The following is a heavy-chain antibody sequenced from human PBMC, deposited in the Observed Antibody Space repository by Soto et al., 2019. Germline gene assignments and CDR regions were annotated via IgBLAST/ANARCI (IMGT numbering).Heavy chain of an antibody. CDR3: ARGHYYDSSGYYCSHYGMAV. V-gene: IGHV1-69*13. CDR1: GGTFSSYA. CDR2: IIPIFGTA. J-gene: IGHJ6*02. D-gene: IGHD3-22*01. Sequence: SVKVSWKASGGTFSSYAISWVRQAPGQGLEWMGGIIPIFGTANYAQKFQGRVTITADESTSTAYMELSSLRSEDTAVYYCARGHYYDSSGYYCSHYGMAVWGQGTTVTVSS.